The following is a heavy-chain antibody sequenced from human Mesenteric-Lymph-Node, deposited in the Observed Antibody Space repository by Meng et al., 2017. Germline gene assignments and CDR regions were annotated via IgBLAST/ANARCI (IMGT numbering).Heavy chain of an antibody. CDR3: ARDGSARLDDSSGYYLATWEYYLAY. CDR1: GGSISSYY. V-gene: IGHV4-59*12. CDR2: IYYSGST. J-gene: IGHJ4*02. D-gene: IGHD3-22*01. Sequence: SETLSLTCTVSGGSISSYYWSWIRQPPGKGLEWIGYIYYSGSTNYNPSLKSRVTISVDTSKNQFSLKLSSVTAADTAVYYCARDGSARLDDSSGYYLATWEYYLAYWGQGKLVNGAS.